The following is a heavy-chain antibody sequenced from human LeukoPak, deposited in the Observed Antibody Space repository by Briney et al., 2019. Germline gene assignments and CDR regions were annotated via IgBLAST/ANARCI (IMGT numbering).Heavy chain of an antibody. CDR2: IYPSGNT. J-gene: IGHJ6*03. CDR3: AGVTTTQSSYYYYMDV. Sequence: PSETLSLTCTVSGGSISTYYWSWIRQAAGKGLEWIGRIYPSGNTNYNPSLKSRVTMSLDTSKNQFSLKLSSVTAADTAVYYCAGVTTTQSSYYYYMDVWGKGTTVTVSS. V-gene: IGHV4-4*07. D-gene: IGHD4-11*01. CDR1: GGSISTYY.